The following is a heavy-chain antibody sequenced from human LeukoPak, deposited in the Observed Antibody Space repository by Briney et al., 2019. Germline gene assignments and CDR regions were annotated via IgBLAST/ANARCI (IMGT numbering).Heavy chain of an antibody. CDR1: GYTFTSYY. Sequence: ASVKVSCKASGYTFTSYYMHWVRQAPGQGLEWMGWINPNSGGTNYAQKFQGRVTMTRDTSISTAYMELSRLRSDDTAVYYCAREGGGDYYDSSGSFDYWGQGTLVTVSS. D-gene: IGHD3-22*01. J-gene: IGHJ4*02. V-gene: IGHV1-2*02. CDR3: AREGGGDYYDSSGSFDY. CDR2: INPNSGGT.